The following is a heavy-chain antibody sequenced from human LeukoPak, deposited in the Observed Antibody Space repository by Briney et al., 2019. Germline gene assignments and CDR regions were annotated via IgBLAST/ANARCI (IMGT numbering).Heavy chain of an antibody. V-gene: IGHV3-74*01. D-gene: IGHD1-26*01. CDR3: ARDPHGGSGSDPHDAFDI. Sequence: GGSLRLSCAASGFTFSSYWMHWVRQAPGKGLVWVSRIKNDGRSPSYADSVKGRFTISSDNAKNTVYLQIDSLGAEDTAVCYCARDPHGGSGSDPHDAFDIWGQGTMVTVSS. CDR2: IKNDGRSP. CDR1: GFTFSSYW. J-gene: IGHJ3*02.